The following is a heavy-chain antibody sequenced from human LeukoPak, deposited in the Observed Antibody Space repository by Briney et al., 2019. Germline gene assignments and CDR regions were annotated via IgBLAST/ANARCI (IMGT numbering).Heavy chain of an antibody. J-gene: IGHJ6*03. Sequence: ASVKVSCKASGNTFTSYYMHWVRQAPGQGLEWMGIINPSGGSTGYAQKFQGRVTMTRDTSTSTVYMELSSLRSDDTAVYYCARSSGRSLSRDYMDVWGKGTTVTISS. V-gene: IGHV1-46*01. D-gene: IGHD1-26*01. CDR1: GNTFTSYY. CDR3: ARSSGRSLSRDYMDV. CDR2: INPSGGST.